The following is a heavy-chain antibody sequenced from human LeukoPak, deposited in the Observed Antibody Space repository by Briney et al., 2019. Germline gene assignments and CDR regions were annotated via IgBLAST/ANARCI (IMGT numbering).Heavy chain of an antibody. CDR1: GFTFSSHW. CDR2: INSDGTST. CDR3: ARRTYDAFDI. Sequence: PGRSLRLSCAASGFTFSSHWMHWVRQAPGKGLIWVSRINSDGTSTSYADSVKGRFTISRDNAKNTLYLQMNSLRAEDTAVYYCARRTYDAFDIWGQGTMVTVSS. V-gene: IGHV3-74*01. J-gene: IGHJ3*02. D-gene: IGHD1-14*01.